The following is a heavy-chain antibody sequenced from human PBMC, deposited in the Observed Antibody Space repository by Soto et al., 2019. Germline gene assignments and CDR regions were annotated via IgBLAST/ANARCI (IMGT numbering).Heavy chain of an antibody. D-gene: IGHD6-6*01. Sequence: KTSETLSLTCAVYSGPFSGYFWSWIRQPPGKGLEWIGEINHSGNTNYNPSLKSRVTISIDTSRNQFSLKLSSVSAADTAVYYCARGGIAARLLDYWGQGTLVTVSS. CDR1: SGPFSGYF. CDR3: ARGGIAARLLDY. J-gene: IGHJ4*02. CDR2: INHSGNT. V-gene: IGHV4-34*01.